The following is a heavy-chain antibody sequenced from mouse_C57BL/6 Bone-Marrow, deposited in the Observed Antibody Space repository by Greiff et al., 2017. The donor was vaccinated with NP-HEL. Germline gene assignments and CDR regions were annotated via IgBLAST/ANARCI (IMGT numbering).Heavy chain of an antibody. CDR3: TVGDDYDAMDY. CDR2: IRLKSDNYAT. V-gene: IGHV6-3*01. CDR1: GFTFSNYW. J-gene: IGHJ4*01. D-gene: IGHD2-13*01. Sequence: DVKLVESGGGLVQPGGSMKLSCVASGFTFSNYWMNWVRQSPEKGLEWVAQIRLKSDNYATHYEESGKGRFTISRDDSKSSVYQQRNNSWAEDTGNYYCTVGDDYDAMDYWGQGTSVTVSS.